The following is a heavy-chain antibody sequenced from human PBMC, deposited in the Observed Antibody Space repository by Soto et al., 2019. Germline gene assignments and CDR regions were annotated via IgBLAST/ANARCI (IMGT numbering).Heavy chain of an antibody. CDR3: ARDRDEYSHHFVY. CDR2: ISYDGSNK. D-gene: IGHD4-4*01. Sequence: QVQLVESGGGVVQPGRSLRLSCAASGFTFSSYAMHWVRQAPVKGLEWVAVISYDGSNKYYADSVKGRFTISRDNSKNTLYLQMNSLRAEDTAVYYCARDRDEYSHHFVYWGHGTLGTVSS. V-gene: IGHV3-30-3*01. J-gene: IGHJ4*01. CDR1: GFTFSSYA.